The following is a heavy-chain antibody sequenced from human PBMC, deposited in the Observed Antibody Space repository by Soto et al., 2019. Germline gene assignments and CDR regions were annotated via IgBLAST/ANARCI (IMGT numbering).Heavy chain of an antibody. D-gene: IGHD3-3*01. V-gene: IGHV4-39*01. CDR2: IYYSGST. CDR3: ARIGNYDFWSGYYPSPLFDY. Sequence: SETLSLTCTVSGGPISSSSYYWGWIRQPPGKGLEWIGSIYYSGSTYYNPSLKSRVTISVDTSKNQFSLKLSSVTAADTAVYYCARIGNYDFWSGYYPSPLFDYWGQGTLVTVSS. CDR1: GGPISSSSYY. J-gene: IGHJ4*02.